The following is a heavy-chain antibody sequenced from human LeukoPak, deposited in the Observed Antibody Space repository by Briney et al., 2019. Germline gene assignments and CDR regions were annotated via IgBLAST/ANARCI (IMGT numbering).Heavy chain of an antibody. Sequence: SETLTFTCWVAGGSISRYYWSWSRQPPGKGLEWIGYISYSGSTKYNPSLMSRVTISVDTSKNQSSQKLSSATAADTAVYYCACNLLSWDDANGIGGQGKMVTVSS. J-gene: IGHJ3*02. CDR3: ACNLLSWDDANGI. CDR2: ISYSGST. V-gene: IGHV4-59*01. CDR1: GGSISRYY. D-gene: IGHD2/OR15-2a*01.